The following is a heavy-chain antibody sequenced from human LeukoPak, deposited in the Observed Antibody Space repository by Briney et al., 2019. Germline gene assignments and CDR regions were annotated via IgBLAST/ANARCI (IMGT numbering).Heavy chain of an antibody. Sequence: PPETLSLTCAVSGYSISIGYYWGWIRQPPGKGLEWIGSIYHSGSTYYNPSLKTRVTISVDTSKNQFSLKLSSVTAADTAVYYCASVWSRDYFDYWGQGTLVTVSS. CDR3: ASVWSRDYFDY. CDR2: IYHSGST. CDR1: GYSISIGYY. D-gene: IGHD3-10*01. V-gene: IGHV4-38-2*01. J-gene: IGHJ4*02.